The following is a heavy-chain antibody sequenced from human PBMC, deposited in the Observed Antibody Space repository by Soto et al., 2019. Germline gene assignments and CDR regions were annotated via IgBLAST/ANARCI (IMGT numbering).Heavy chain of an antibody. CDR1: GFTFSSYS. CDR3: ARDNLYSGTRGGGMDV. J-gene: IGHJ6*02. V-gene: IGHV3-48*01. CDR2: ISSSSSTI. Sequence: GGSLRLSCAASGFTFSSYSMNWVRQAPGKGLEWVSYISSSSSTIYYADSVKGRFTISRDNAKNSLYLQMNSLRAEDTAVYYCARDNLYSGTRGGGMDVWGQGTTVTVSS. D-gene: IGHD1-26*01.